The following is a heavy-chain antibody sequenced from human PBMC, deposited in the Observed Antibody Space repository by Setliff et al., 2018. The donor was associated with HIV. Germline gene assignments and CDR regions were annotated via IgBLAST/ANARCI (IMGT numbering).Heavy chain of an antibody. D-gene: IGHD6-6*01. V-gene: IGHV4-59*08. CDR2: IHYSGIT. Sequence: ETLSLTCTVSRDSINGHWWSWIRQPPGKGLEWTGSIHYSGITHYNPSLKSRLTMSVDTSKNQFSLKLSSVTAADTAVYYCARHDTEYSSYPIDYWGQGNLVTVSS. CDR3: ARHDTEYSSYPIDY. J-gene: IGHJ4*02. CDR1: RDSINGHW.